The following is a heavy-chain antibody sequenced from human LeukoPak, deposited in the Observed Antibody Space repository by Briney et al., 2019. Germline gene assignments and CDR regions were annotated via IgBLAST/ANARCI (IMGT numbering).Heavy chain of an antibody. D-gene: IGHD4-17*01. J-gene: IGHJ4*02. CDR2: IYYSGST. V-gene: IGHV4-39*01. CDR3: ARRGTVTTGGYFDY. Sequence: PSETQSLTCTVSGGSISSSSYYWGWIRQPPGKGLEWIGSIYYSGSTYYNPSLKSRVTISVDTSKNQFSLKLSSVTAADTAVYYCARRGTVTTGGYFDYWGQGTLVTISS. CDR1: GGSISSSSYY.